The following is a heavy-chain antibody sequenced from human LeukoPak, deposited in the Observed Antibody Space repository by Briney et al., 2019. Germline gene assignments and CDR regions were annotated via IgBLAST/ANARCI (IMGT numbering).Heavy chain of an antibody. CDR3: ARLGAGADHSSSPGGYYYYYGMDV. CDR2: IYYSGST. V-gene: IGHV4-59*08. CDR1: GXSISSYY. Sequence: PSETLSLTCTVSGXSISSYYWSWIRQPPGKGLEWIGYIYYSGSTNYNPSLKSRVTISVDTSKNQFSLKLSSVTAADTAVYYCARLGAGADHSSSPGGYYYYYGMDVWGQGTTVTVSS. D-gene: IGHD6-6*01. J-gene: IGHJ6*02.